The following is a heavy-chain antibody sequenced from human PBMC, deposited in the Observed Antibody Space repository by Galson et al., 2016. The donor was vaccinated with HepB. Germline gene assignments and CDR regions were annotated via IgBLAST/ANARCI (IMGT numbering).Heavy chain of an antibody. CDR2: VYPGAPDK. D-gene: IGHD2/OR15-2a*01. Sequence: QSGAEVKKPGESLRISCKGSGYSFTSYWIGWVRQMPGKGLEWMGDVYPGAPDKRYSPSFQGQVTISVDKSTTTAHLRWNSLKASDTAIYYCARSTFGFDYWGLGTLVTVSS. CDR3: ARSTFGFDY. CDR1: GYSFTSYW. J-gene: IGHJ4*02. V-gene: IGHV5-51*01.